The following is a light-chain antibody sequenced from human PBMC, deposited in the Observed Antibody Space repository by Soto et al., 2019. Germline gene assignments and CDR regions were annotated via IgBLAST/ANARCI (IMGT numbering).Light chain of an antibody. Sequence: EIVLTQSPASVSLSPGEGATLSFRASQSVDSYLVWYQQKPGQAPRLLIFGASNRATGIPDRFSGSGSGTDFTLTIRRLAPEEFAVYYCQQYGSLGTFGQGTKVDIK. J-gene: IGKJ1*01. CDR3: QQYGSLGT. V-gene: IGKV3-20*01. CDR2: GAS. CDR1: QSVDSY.